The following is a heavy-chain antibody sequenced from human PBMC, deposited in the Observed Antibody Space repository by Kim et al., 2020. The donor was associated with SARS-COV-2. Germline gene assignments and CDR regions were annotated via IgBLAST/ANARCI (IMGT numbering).Heavy chain of an antibody. CDR3: AKRDSSGYYFSFFDY. D-gene: IGHD3-22*01. V-gene: IGHV3-23*01. J-gene: IGHJ4*02. Sequence: DSVKGRFTISRDNSKNTLNLQMNSLRAEDTAVYYCAKRDSSGYYFSFFDYWGQGTLVTVSS.